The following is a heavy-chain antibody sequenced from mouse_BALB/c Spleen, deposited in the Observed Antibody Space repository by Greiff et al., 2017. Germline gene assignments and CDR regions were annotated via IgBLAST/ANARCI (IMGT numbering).Heavy chain of an antibody. CDR1: GYTFTSYY. CDR2: INPSNGGT. Sequence: VQLQQSGAELVKPGASVTLSCKASGYTFTSYYMYWVKQRPGQGLEWIGEINPSNGGTNFNEKFKSKATLTVDKSSSTAYMQLSSLTSEDSAVYYCTRWSYGYAMDYWGQGTSVTVSS. CDR3: TRWSYGYAMDY. D-gene: IGHD1-1*01. V-gene: IGHV1S81*02. J-gene: IGHJ4*01.